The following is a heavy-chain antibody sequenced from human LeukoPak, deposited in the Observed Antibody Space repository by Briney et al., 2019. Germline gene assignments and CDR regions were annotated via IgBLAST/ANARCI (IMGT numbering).Heavy chain of an antibody. J-gene: IGHJ5*02. V-gene: IGHV1-2*02. D-gene: IGHD2-21*01. Sequence: GASVKVSCTTSGYSFTDYYMHWVRQAPGQGLEWMGWINPNSGGTSSAQKFQCRVTMTRDTSITTVYMEVSWLTSDDTAIYYCARADRLHGGPYLIGPWGQGTLVTVSS. CDR2: INPNSGGT. CDR1: GYSFTDYY. CDR3: ARADRLHGGPYLIGP.